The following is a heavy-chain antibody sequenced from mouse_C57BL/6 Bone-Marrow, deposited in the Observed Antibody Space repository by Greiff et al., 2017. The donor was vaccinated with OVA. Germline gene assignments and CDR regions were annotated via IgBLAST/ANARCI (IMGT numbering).Heavy chain of an antibody. CDR2: INPNYGTT. CDR1: GYSFTDYN. D-gene: IGHD1-1*01. V-gene: IGHV1-39*01. CDR3: ARGGYGSSLWYFDV. Sequence: EVKVVESGPELVKPGASVKISCKASGYSFTDYNMNWVKQSNGKSLEWIGVINPNYGTTSYNQKFKGKATLTVDQSSSTAYMQLNSLTSEDSAVYYCARGGYGSSLWYFDVWGTGTTVTVSS. J-gene: IGHJ1*03.